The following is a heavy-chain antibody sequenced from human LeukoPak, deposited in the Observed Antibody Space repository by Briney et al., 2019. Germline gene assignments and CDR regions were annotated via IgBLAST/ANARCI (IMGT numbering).Heavy chain of an antibody. J-gene: IGHJ3*02. CDR1: GDSITNNNYY. Sequence: SETLSLTCTVSGDSITNNNYYWGWIRQPPGKGLEWIGSIYYTGRTYYKPSLESRLTLSVDTSKNQFSLKLSSVTAADTAVYYCARPRRQLGLLDAFDIWGQGTMVTVSS. CDR3: ARPRRQLGLLDAFDI. D-gene: IGHD5-18*01. CDR2: IYYTGRT. V-gene: IGHV4-39*07.